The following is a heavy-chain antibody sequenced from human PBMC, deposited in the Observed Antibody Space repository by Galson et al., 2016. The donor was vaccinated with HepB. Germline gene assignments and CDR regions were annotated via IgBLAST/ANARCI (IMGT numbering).Heavy chain of an antibody. CDR2: IDWDDDK. CDR1: GFSLGTRGMC. J-gene: IGHJ4*02. D-gene: IGHD3-10*01. Sequence: PALVKPTQTLTLTCTFSGFSLGTRGMCVSWIRQSPGKALEWLARIDWDDDKYYSTSLKTRLTITKDTSKNQVVLTMTNMDPVDTATHYCARIGYGSGTDHFDHWGQGTLVTVSS. V-gene: IGHV2-70*11. CDR3: ARIGYGSGTDHFDH.